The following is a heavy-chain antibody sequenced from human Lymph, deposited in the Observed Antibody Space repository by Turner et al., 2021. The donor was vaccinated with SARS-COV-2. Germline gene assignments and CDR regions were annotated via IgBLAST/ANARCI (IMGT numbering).Heavy chain of an antibody. Sequence: QVQLVQSGAEVKKPGASVKVSCKASGYTFPGYYMHWVRQAPGQGLEWMGWINPNSGGTNYAQKFQGRVTMTRDTSISTAYMELSRLRSDDTAVYYCARDVERYNDFWSGYSGGYGLDVWGQGTTVTVS. CDR2: INPNSGGT. CDR3: ARDVERYNDFWSGYSGGYGLDV. J-gene: IGHJ6*02. V-gene: IGHV1-2*02. D-gene: IGHD3-3*01. CDR1: GYTFPGYY.